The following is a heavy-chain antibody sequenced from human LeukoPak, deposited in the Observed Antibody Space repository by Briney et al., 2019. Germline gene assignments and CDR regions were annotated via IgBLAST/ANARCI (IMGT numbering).Heavy chain of an antibody. CDR3: ARHRPPPPGGATMPPVYAFDI. CDR1: GYSFTNYW. V-gene: IGHV5-51*01. CDR2: IYPGDSDT. Sequence: GESLKISCKGSGYSFTNYWIGWVRQMPGKGLEWMGIIYPGDSDTRYSPSFQGQVTISADKSISTAYLQWSSLKASDTAMYYCARHRPPPPGGATMPPVYAFDIWGQGTMVTVSS. D-gene: IGHD1-26*01. J-gene: IGHJ3*02.